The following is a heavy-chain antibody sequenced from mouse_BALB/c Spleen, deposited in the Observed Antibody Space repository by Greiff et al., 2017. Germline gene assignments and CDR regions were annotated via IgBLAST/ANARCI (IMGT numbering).Heavy chain of an antibody. J-gene: IGHJ4*01. CDR1: GFTFSSYA. D-gene: IGHD2-14*01. CDR3: ARGGDRYDPYAMDY. V-gene: IGHV5-6-5*01. Sequence: EVKVVESGGGLVKPGGSLKLSCAASGFTFSSYAMSWVRQTPEKRLEWVASISSGGSTYYPDSVKGRFTISRDNARNILYLQMSSLRSEDTAMYYCARGGDRYDPYAMDYWGQGTSVTVSS. CDR2: ISSGGST.